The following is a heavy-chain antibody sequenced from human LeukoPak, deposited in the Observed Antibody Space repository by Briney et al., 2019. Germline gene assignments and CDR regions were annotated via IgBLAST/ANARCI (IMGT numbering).Heavy chain of an antibody. D-gene: IGHD6-13*01. CDR1: GYTFTSYD. CDR3: ARGNPRYSSSWCCAFDI. J-gene: IGHJ3*02. CDR2: MNPNSGNA. Sequence: GASVKVSCKASGYTFTSYDINWVRQATGQGFEWMGWMNPNSGNAGYAQKFQGRVTMTRNTSISTAYMELSSLRSEDTAVYYCARGNPRYSSSWCCAFDIWGQGTMVTVSS. V-gene: IGHV1-8*01.